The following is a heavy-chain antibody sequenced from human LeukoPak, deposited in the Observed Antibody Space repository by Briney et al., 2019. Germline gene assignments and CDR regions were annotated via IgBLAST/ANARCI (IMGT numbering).Heavy chain of an antibody. CDR3: ARGLGVVTAQSEQPKPRYFDL. J-gene: IGHJ2*01. V-gene: IGHV1-18*01. CDR1: GYTFISYG. D-gene: IGHD2-21*02. CDR2: ISGYNGNT. Sequence: VASVKVSCKACGYTFISYGISWVRQDPGQGLEWMGWISGYNGNTNYAQNLQGRVTMTTDTSTSTAYMELRSLRSDDTAVYYCARGLGVVTAQSEQPKPRYFDLWGRGTQVTVSS.